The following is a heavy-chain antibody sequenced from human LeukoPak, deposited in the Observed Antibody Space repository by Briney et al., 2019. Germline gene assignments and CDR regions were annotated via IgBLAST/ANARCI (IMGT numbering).Heavy chain of an antibody. Sequence: ASVKVSCKASGYTFTSYYMHWVRQAPGQGLEWMGGIIPIFGTANYAQKFQGRVTMTEDTSTDTAYMELSSLRSEDTAVYYCATGIGVVASGSYFDALLNLWGQGTLVTVSS. J-gene: IGHJ4*02. CDR2: IIPIFGTA. V-gene: IGHV1-46*01. D-gene: IGHD1-26*01. CDR3: ATGIGVVASGSYFDALLNL. CDR1: GYTFTSYY.